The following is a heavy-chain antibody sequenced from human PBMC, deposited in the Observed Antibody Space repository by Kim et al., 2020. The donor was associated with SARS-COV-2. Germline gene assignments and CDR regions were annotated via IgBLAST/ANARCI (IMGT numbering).Heavy chain of an antibody. Sequence: SETLSLTCAVYGGSFSGYYWSWIRQPPGKGLEWIGEINHSGSTNYNPSLKSRVTISVDTSKNQFSLKLSSVTAADTAVYYCARGPHYYDSLGGDYWGQGTLVTVSS. V-gene: IGHV4-34*01. D-gene: IGHD3-22*01. CDR2: INHSGST. CDR1: GGSFSGYY. J-gene: IGHJ4*02. CDR3: ARGPHYYDSLGGDY.